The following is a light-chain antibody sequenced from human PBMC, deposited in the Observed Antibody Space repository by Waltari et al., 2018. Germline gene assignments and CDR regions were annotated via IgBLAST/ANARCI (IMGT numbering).Light chain of an antibody. CDR3: QQLNSYPYT. Sequence: IQLTQSPSSLSASVGDRVTITCRASQGISSYLAWYQQKPGKGPNLLIFVASSVQSGVPSRFSGSGSGTDVTLTISNLQPEDFATYYCQQLNSYPYTFGQGTKLEIK. CDR2: VAS. J-gene: IGKJ2*01. V-gene: IGKV1-9*01. CDR1: QGISSY.